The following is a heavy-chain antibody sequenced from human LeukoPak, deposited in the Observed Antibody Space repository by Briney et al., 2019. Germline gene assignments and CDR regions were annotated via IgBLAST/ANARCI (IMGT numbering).Heavy chain of an antibody. CDR3: ARRDPFDY. CDR2: ISSDSGTL. V-gene: IGHV3-48*02. CDR1: VFTFSAYH. Sequence: GGSLRLSCASSVFTFSAYHMNWVRKAPGKGLEWISFISSDSGTLYYADSVKGRFTISRDNAANSLYLQMNNLRDEDTAVYYCARRDPFDYWGQGTMVTVSS. J-gene: IGHJ4*02.